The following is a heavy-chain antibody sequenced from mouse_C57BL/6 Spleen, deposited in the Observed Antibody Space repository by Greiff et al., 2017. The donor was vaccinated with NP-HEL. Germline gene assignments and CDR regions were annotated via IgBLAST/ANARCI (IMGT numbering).Heavy chain of an antibody. Sequence: QVQLQQPGAELVKPGASVKLSCKASGYTFTSYWMQWVKQRPGQGLEWIGEIDPSDSYTNYNQKFKGKATLTVDTSSSSAYMQLCSLTSEDSAVYYCTRPSSHWYCDVWGTGTTVTVSS. CDR2: IDPSDSYT. CDR1: GYTFTSYW. CDR3: TRPSSHWYCDV. D-gene: IGHD1-1*01. J-gene: IGHJ1*03. V-gene: IGHV1-50*01.